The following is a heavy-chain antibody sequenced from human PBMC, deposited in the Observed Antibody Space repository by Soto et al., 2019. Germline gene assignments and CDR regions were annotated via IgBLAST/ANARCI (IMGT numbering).Heavy chain of an antibody. CDR2: IYPGDSDT. Sequence: GESLKISCKGSGYIFTTYWIGCVRQMPGKGLEWMGIIYPGDSDTTYSPSFQGQVTISVDKSIRTAYLQWRSLKAADTAMYYCARQKGYRGHFDLWGSGSMFTVSS. D-gene: IGHD1-26*01. V-gene: IGHV5-51*01. CDR3: ARQKGYRGHFDL. J-gene: IGHJ2*01. CDR1: GYIFTTYW.